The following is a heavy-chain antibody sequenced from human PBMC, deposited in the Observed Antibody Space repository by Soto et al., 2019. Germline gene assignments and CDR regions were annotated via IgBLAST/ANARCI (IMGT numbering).Heavy chain of an antibody. Sequence: QTGGSLRLSCAASGFSFSSYWMHWVRQAPGKGLVWVSRINSAGSTTTYADSVKGRFTISRDNAKNTLYLQMNSLRAEDTAVYYCARDVQYGMDVWGQGTTVTVSS. V-gene: IGHV3-74*01. CDR3: ARDVQYGMDV. CDR2: INSAGSTT. CDR1: GFSFSSYW. J-gene: IGHJ6*02.